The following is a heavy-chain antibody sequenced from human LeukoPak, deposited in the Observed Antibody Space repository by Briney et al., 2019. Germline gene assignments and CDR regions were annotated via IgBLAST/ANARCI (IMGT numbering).Heavy chain of an antibody. V-gene: IGHV3-30-3*01. CDR1: GFTFSSYA. D-gene: IGHD1-26*01. Sequence: GGSLSLSGAASGFTFSSYAMLRVRPAPGKGRVGVAVISYGGSNKYHADSVKGRFTISKDNSKNTLYLQMNSLRAEDTAVYYCAKGVGATRSWRFDYWGQGTLVTVSS. CDR2: ISYGGSNK. CDR3: AKGVGATRSWRFDY. J-gene: IGHJ4*02.